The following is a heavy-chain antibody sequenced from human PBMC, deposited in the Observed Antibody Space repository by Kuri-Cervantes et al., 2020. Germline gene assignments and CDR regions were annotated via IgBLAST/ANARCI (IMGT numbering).Heavy chain of an antibody. D-gene: IGHD3-10*01. V-gene: IGHV1-18*01. CDR2: ISAYNGNT. Sequence: ASVKVSCKASGYTFTSYGISWVRQAPGQGLEWMGWISAYNGNTNYAQKLQGRVTMTTDTSTSTAYMELRSLRSDDTAVYYCARGRELLWFGELSALDYWGQGTLVTVSS. CDR3: ARGRELLWFGELSALDY. CDR1: GYTFTSYG. J-gene: IGHJ4*02.